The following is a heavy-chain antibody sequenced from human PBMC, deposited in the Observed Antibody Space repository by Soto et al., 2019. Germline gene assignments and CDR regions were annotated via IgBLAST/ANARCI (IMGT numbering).Heavy chain of an antibody. J-gene: IGHJ4*02. V-gene: IGHV4-4*02. CDR3: ARGLQWLADLRFDY. D-gene: IGHD6-19*01. CDR1: GGSISSSNL. Sequence: QVQLQESGPGLVKPSGTLSLTCAVSGGSISSSNLWSWVRQPPGTGLEWIGEIYHSGSTNYNPFLKSRVTISVDKSKNQSPLKLSFVTAADTAVYYCARGLQWLADLRFDYLGQGTLVTVSS. CDR2: IYHSGST.